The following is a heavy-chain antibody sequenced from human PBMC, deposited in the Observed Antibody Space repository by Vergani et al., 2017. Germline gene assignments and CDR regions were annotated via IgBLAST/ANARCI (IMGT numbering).Heavy chain of an antibody. CDR3: ARDSPYGFYYFDY. D-gene: IGHD3-3*01. Sequence: QVQLVQSGAEVKKPGSSVKVSCKASGYTFTGYSMHWVRQAPGQGLEWMGWINPNSGGTTYAQKFQGRVTMTRDTSISTAYMELSRLRSDDTAVYYCARDSPYGFYYFDYWGQGTLVTVSS. CDR1: GYTFTGYS. CDR2: INPNSGGT. V-gene: IGHV1-2*02. J-gene: IGHJ4*02.